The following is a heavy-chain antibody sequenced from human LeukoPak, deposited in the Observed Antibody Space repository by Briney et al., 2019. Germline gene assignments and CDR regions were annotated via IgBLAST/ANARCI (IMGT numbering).Heavy chain of an antibody. V-gene: IGHV3-74*01. CDR3: ARLDILTGSYYYFNF. J-gene: IGHJ4*02. Sequence: GGSLRLSCAASGFTFSSYWMHWVRQAPGMGLVWVSRISGDGSTTSYADSVKGRFTISRDNAKNTLYLQMNSLRAEDTAVYYCARLDILTGSYYYFNFWGQGTLVTVSS. CDR1: GFTFSSYW. CDR2: ISGDGSTT. D-gene: IGHD3-9*01.